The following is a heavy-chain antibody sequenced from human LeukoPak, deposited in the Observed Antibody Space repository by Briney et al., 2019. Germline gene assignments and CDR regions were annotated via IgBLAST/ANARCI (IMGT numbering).Heavy chain of an antibody. Sequence: GGSLRLSCAASGFTFSSYGMHWVRQAPGKGLEWVAFIRYDGSNKYYADSVKGRFTISRDNSKNTLYLQMNSLRAEDTAVYYCAKDLGAVNYYYMDVWGKGTTVTISS. D-gene: IGHD1-26*01. J-gene: IGHJ6*03. CDR1: GFTFSSYG. V-gene: IGHV3-30*02. CDR3: AKDLGAVNYYYMDV. CDR2: IRYDGSNK.